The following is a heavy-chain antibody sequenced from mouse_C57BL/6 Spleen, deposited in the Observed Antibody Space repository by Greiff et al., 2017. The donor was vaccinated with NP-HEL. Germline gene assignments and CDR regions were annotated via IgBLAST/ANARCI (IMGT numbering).Heavy chain of an antibody. CDR2: IWTGGGT. V-gene: IGHV2-9-1*01. Sequence: VHLVESGPGLVAPSQSLSITCTVSGFSLTSYAISWVRQPPGKGLEWLGVIWTGGGTNYNSALKSRLSISKDNSKSQVFLKMNSLQTDDTARYYCARDTLYDGYYNYAMDYWGQGTSVTVSS. J-gene: IGHJ4*01. D-gene: IGHD2-3*01. CDR1: GFSLTSYA. CDR3: ARDTLYDGYYNYAMDY.